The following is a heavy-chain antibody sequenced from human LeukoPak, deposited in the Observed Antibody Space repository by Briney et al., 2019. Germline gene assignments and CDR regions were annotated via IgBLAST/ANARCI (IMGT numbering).Heavy chain of an antibody. CDR1: GFTVSSNY. V-gene: IGHV3-66*01. D-gene: IGHD3-22*01. Sequence: SGGSLRLSCAASGFTVSSNYMNWVRLAPGKGLEWVSVIYSGGRTYYADSVKGRFIISRDNSKNMVYLQMNSLRAEDTALYYCARGDRAASGYDSWGQGTLVTVSS. J-gene: IGHJ4*02. CDR2: IYSGGRT. CDR3: ARGDRAASGYDS.